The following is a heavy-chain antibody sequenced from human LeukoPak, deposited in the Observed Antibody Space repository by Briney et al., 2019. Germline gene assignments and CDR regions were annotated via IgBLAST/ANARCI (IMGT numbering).Heavy chain of an antibody. V-gene: IGHV3-48*03. CDR1: GFTFSSYE. J-gene: IGHJ4*02. CDR2: ISSSGSTI. D-gene: IGHD3-22*01. Sequence: GGSLRLSCAASGFTFSSYEMNWVRQAPGKGLEWVSYISSSGSTIYYADSVKGRFTISRDNAKNSLYLQMNSLKAEDTAVYYCARDKGYYYDSSGTFDYWGQGTLVTVSS. CDR3: ARDKGYYYDSSGTFDY.